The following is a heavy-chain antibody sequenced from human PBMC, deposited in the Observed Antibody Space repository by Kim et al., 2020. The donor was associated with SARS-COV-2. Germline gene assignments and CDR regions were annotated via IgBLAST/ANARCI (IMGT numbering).Heavy chain of an antibody. CDR2: IKSKTDGGTT. CDR3: TYGSGGNYYYYGMDV. V-gene: IGHV3-15*01. Sequence: GGSLRLSCAASGFTFSNAWMSWVRQAPGKGLEWVGRIKSKTDGGTTDYAAPVKGRFTISRDDSKNTLYLQINSLKTEDTAVYYCTYGSGGNYYYYGMDVWGQGTTVTVSS. CDR1: GFTFSNAW. D-gene: IGHD3-10*01. J-gene: IGHJ6*02.